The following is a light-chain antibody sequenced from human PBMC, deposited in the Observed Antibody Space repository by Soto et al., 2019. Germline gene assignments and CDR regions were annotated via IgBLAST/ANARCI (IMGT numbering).Light chain of an antibody. J-gene: IGLJ1*01. CDR3: QSYDSSLSGYV. CDR2: GNS. CDR1: SSNIGAGYD. V-gene: IGLV1-40*01. Sequence: HSVLTQPPSVSGAPGQRVTISCTGSSSNIGAGYDVHWYQQLPGTAPKLLIYGNSNRPSGGPDRFSGSKSGTSASLANTGLQAEDEADYYCQSYDSSLSGYVFGTGNKVTVL.